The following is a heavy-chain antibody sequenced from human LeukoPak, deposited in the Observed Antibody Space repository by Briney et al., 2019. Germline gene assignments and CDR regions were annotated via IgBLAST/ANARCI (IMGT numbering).Heavy chain of an antibody. J-gene: IGHJ4*02. D-gene: IGHD4-17*01. V-gene: IGHV5-51*01. Sequence: GESLKISSNGAGYSFTSYWSGWVRQMPGKGLEWMGIIYPGDSDTTYSPSFQGQVTISADKSISTAYLQWSSLKASDTAMYYCARHGYGDYDYWGQGTLVTVSS. CDR2: IYPGDSDT. CDR1: GYSFTSYW. CDR3: ARHGYGDYDY.